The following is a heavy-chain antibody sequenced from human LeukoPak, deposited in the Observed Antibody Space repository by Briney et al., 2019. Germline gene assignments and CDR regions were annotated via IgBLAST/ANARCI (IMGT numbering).Heavy chain of an antibody. CDR2: ISYDASYE. V-gene: IGHV3-30*18. CDR3: AKDLIVSGTATILDY. D-gene: IGHD5-24*01. CDR1: GFTFSSYG. J-gene: IGHJ4*02. Sequence: GSLRLSCAASGFTFSSYGMHWVRQAPGKGLEWVAVISYDASYENYADSVKGRFTISRDNSKNTLYLQMNSLRAEDTAVYYCAKDLIVSGTATILDYWGQGTLVTVTS.